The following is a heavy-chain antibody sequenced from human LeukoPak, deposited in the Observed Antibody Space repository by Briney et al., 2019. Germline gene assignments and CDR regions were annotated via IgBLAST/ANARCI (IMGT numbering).Heavy chain of an antibody. Sequence: GMSLRLSCAASGFTFSTSWMTWVRQTPGKGLEWVANIKEDGTEKNYVDSVKGRFTISRSNTNNSLYLQMNGLRAEDTALYYCARTYGSGSSYRHFDSWGQGTLVTVSS. J-gene: IGHJ4*02. CDR1: GFTFSTSW. CDR2: IKEDGTEK. CDR3: ARTYGSGSSYRHFDS. D-gene: IGHD3-10*01. V-gene: IGHV3-7*01.